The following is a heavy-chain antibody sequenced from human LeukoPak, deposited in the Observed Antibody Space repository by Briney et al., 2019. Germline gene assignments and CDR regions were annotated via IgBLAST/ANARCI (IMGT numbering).Heavy chain of an antibody. CDR3: ARHRGAAGTPSDY. D-gene: IGHD6-13*01. CDR1: GGSISSSSYY. J-gene: IGHJ4*02. V-gene: IGHV4-39*01. Sequence: SETLSLTCTVSGGSISSSSYYWGWIRQPPGKGLEWIGSICYSGSTYYNPSLKSRVTISVDTSKNQLSLELSSVTAADTAVYYCARHRGAAGTPSDYWGQGTLVTVSS. CDR2: ICYSGST.